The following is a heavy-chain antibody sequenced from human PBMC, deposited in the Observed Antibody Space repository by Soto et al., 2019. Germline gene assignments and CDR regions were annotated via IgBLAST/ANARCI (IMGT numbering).Heavy chain of an antibody. CDR2: ISYDGSNK. J-gene: IGHJ4*02. D-gene: IGHD3-22*01. Sequence: GGSLRLSCAASGFTFSSYGMHWVRQAPGKGLEWVAVISYDGSNKYYADSVKGRFTISRDNSKNTLYLQMNSLRAEDTAVYYCAKDAVYDSSGSPGDWGQGTLVTVSS. V-gene: IGHV3-30*18. CDR1: GFTFSSYG. CDR3: AKDAVYDSSGSPGD.